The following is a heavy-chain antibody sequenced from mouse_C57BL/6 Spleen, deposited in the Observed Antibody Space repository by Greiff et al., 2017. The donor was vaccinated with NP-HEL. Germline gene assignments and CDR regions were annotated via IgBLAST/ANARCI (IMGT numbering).Heavy chain of an antibody. V-gene: IGHV5-2*01. D-gene: IGHD2-12*01. CDR3: ARPHGHDGEFPYYYAMDY. Sequence: VQLKESGGGLVQPGESLKLSCESNEYEFPSHDMSWVRKTPETRLELVAAINSDGGSTYYPDTMERRFIISRDNTKKTLYLQMSSLRSEDTAWYYCARPHGHDGEFPYYYAMDYWGQGTSVTVSS. J-gene: IGHJ4*01. CDR1: EYEFPSHD. CDR2: INSDGGST.